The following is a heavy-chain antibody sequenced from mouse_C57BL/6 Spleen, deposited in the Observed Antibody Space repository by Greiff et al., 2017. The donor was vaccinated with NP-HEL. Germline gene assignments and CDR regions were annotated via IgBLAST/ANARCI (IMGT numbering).Heavy chain of an antibody. CDR2: IYPRDGST. D-gene: IGHD1-1*01. J-gene: IGHJ1*03. CDR3: ARGGDYYGSLWYFDV. Sequence: QVQLKESGPELVKPGASVKLSCKASGYTFPSYDINWVKQRPGQGLEWIGWIYPRDGSTKYNEKFKGKATLTVDTSSSTAYMELHSLTSEDSAAYFCARGGDYYGSLWYFDVWGTGTTVTVSS. CDR1: GYTFPSYD. V-gene: IGHV1-85*01.